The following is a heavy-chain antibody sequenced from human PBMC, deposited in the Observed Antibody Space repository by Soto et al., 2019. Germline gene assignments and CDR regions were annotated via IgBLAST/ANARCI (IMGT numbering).Heavy chain of an antibody. V-gene: IGHV4-31*03. CDR2: IYYSGST. Sequence: ASXTLSLTCTVSGGSMSSGGYYWSWIRQHPGKGLEWIGYIYYSGSTYYNPSLKSRVTISVDTSKNQFSLKLSSVTAADTAVYYCARDLGYGGYYMDVWGKGTTVTVSS. CDR1: GGSMSSGGYY. D-gene: IGHD5-12*01. J-gene: IGHJ6*03. CDR3: ARDLGYGGYYMDV.